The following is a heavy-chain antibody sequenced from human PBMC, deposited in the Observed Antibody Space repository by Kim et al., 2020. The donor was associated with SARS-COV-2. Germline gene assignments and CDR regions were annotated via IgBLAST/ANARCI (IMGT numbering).Heavy chain of an antibody. Sequence: GGSLRLSCSASGFTFSSYAMHWVRQAPGKGLEYVSAISSNGGSTYYADSVKGRFTISRDNSKNTLYLQMSSLRAEDTAVYYCVRSYQLPPSWRHYYGMDVWGQGTTVTVSS. V-gene: IGHV3-64D*06. J-gene: IGHJ6*02. D-gene: IGHD2-2*01. CDR3: VRSYQLPPSWRHYYGMDV. CDR2: ISSNGGST. CDR1: GFTFSSYA.